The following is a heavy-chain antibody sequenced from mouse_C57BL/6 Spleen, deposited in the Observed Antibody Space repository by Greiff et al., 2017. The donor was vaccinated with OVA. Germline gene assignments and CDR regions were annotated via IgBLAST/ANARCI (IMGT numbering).Heavy chain of an antibody. CDR3: VRHWGPYAMDY. J-gene: IGHJ4*01. Sequence: EVQLVESGGGLVQPKGSLKLSCAASGFSFNTYAMNWVRQAPGKGLEWVARIRSKSNNYATYYADSVKDRFTISRDDSESMLYLQMNNLKTEDTAMYYCVRHWGPYAMDYWGQGTSVTVSS. V-gene: IGHV10-1*01. CDR1: GFSFNTYA. CDR2: IRSKSNNYAT.